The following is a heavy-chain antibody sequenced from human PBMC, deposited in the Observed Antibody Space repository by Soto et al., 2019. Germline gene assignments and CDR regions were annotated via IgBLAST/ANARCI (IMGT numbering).Heavy chain of an antibody. V-gene: IGHV3-30*18. D-gene: IGHD3-10*01. J-gene: IGHJ6*02. CDR2: ISYDGNNK. Sequence: QVQVVESGGGVVQPGRSLRLSCVPSGFTFSSFGMHWVRQAPGKGLEWVSLISYDGNNKYYADSVKGRFTISRDNSKNKLYLQMNSLRVEDTAVYYCAKDRGWEVSLVRGIYFYYGMDVWGQGTTVTVSS. CDR3: AKDRGWEVSLVRGIYFYYGMDV. CDR1: GFTFSSFG.